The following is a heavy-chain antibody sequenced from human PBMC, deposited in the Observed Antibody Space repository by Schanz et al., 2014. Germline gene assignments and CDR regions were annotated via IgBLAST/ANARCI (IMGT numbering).Heavy chain of an antibody. V-gene: IGHV4-59*08. J-gene: IGHJ6*02. CDR3: ARLGVGDKAYYYYGTDV. Sequence: QVQLQESGPGLVKPSETLSLTCTVSGVSIGGYYWSWIRQPPGKGLEWIGYIFFSGSTTYNPSFNSRVTITVDMSKTQFALNRISVTAADTAVYYCARLGVGDKAYYYYGTDVWGQGTTVLVSS. CDR2: IFFSGST. D-gene: IGHD1-26*01. CDR1: GVSIGGYY.